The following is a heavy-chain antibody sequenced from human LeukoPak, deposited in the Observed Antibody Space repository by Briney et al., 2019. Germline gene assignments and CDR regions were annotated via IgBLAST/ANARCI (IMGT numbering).Heavy chain of an antibody. J-gene: IGHJ5*02. D-gene: IGHD2-15*01. Sequence: GGSLRLSCAASGFTFTSYGISWVRQAPGQGLEWMGWINPNSGGTNYAQKFQGRVTMTRDTSISTAYMELSRLRSDDTAVYYCARDLYCSGGSCGNWFDPWGQGTLVTVSS. CDR3: ARDLYCSGGSCGNWFDP. CDR1: GFTFTSYG. CDR2: INPNSGGT. V-gene: IGHV1-2*02.